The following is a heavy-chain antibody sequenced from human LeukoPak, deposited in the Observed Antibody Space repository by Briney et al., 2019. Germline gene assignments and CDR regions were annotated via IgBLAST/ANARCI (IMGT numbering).Heavy chain of an antibody. V-gene: IGHV5-51*01. D-gene: IGHD2-15*01. CDR2: IYPGDSDT. CDR3: ARRGYCSGGSCQNWFDP. J-gene: IGHJ5*02. CDR1: GYSFTSYW. Sequence: GESLKISCKGSGYSFTSYWIGWVRQMPGKGLEWMGIIYPGDSDTRYSPSLQGQVTISADKSISTAYLQWSSLKASDTAMYYCARRGYCSGGSCQNWFDPWGQGTLVTVSS.